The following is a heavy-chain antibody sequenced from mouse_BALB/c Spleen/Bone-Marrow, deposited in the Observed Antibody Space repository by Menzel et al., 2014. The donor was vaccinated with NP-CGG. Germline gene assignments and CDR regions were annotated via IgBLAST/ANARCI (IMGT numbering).Heavy chain of an antibody. CDR1: GYVFSTYW. CDR3: ARGGISVDC. Sequence: QVQLQQSGAELVRPGSSVKISCKSSGYVFSTYWINWVKQRPGQGLERIGQTYPGDGATDFNGKFTDKATLTADESSNTSYMQLSSLTAEYSAVYVCARGGISVDCWGQGTTLTVSS. J-gene: IGHJ2*01. V-gene: IGHV1-80*01. CDR2: TYPGDGAT.